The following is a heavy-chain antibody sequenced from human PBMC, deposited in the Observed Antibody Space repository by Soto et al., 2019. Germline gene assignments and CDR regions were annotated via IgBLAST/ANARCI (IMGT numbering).Heavy chain of an antibody. J-gene: IGHJ4*02. CDR3: ARDSYFWDY. Sequence: PGGSLRLSCAASGFTVSSNYMTWVRQAPGRGLEWVSLIYSDGTTYYADSVKGRFTISRDNSKNTLYLQMNSLRAEDTAVYFCARDSYFWDYWGQGTLVTVSS. V-gene: IGHV3-66*01. CDR2: IYSDGTT. CDR1: GFTVSSNY. D-gene: IGHD3-3*01.